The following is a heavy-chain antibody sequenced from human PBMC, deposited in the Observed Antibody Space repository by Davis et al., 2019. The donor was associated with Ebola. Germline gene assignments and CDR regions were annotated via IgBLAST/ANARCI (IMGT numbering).Heavy chain of an antibody. Sequence: PGGSLRLSCAASGFTFSSYSMNWVRQAPGKGLEWVSSISNSGGSTYYADSVKGRFTISRDNSKNTLYLQVNSLRAEDTAIYYCAKLNRAAAGTSYFDYWGQGTLVTVSP. CDR3: AKLNRAAAGTSYFDY. CDR1: GFTFSSYS. D-gene: IGHD6-13*01. J-gene: IGHJ4*02. V-gene: IGHV3-23*01. CDR2: ISNSGGST.